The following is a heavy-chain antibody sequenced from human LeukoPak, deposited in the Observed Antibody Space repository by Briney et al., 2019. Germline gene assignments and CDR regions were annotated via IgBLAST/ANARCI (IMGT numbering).Heavy chain of an antibody. J-gene: IGHJ4*02. CDR2: ISASGDST. CDR1: GFTFDNYA. CDR3: AKDRTSYCNRGICYNREAYHFDY. Sequence: GGSLRLSCAASGFTFDNYALTWVRQAPGKGLEWASGISASGDSTYYADSVKGRFTISRDNSKNTLYLQMSSLRAEDTAIYYCAKDRTSYCNRGICYNREAYHFDYWGQGTLVTVSS. D-gene: IGHD3-10*01. V-gene: IGHV3-23*01.